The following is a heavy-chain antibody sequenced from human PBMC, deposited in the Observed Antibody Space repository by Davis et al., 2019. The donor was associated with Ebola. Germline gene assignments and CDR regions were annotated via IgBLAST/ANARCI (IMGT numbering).Heavy chain of an antibody. CDR2: INSDVSSP. V-gene: IGHV3-74*01. CDR1: GFTFSSYW. J-gene: IGHJ6*02. D-gene: IGHD5-12*01. Sequence: HTGGSLRLSCAASGFTFSSYWMHWVRQAPGKGLVWVSRINSDVSSPSYADSVKGRFTISRDNAKNTLYLQMNSLRAEDTAVYYCARSQRGDYNYYYYGMDVWGQGTTVTVSS. CDR3: ARSQRGDYNYYYYGMDV.